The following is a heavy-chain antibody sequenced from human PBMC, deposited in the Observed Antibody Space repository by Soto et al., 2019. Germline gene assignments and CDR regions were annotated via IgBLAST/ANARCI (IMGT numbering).Heavy chain of an antibody. Sequence: PSETLSLTCTVSGGSISSYYWSWIRQPPGKGLEWIGYIYYSGSTNYNPSLKSRVTISVDTSKNQFSLKLSSVTAADTAVYYCAREERFLEWLEDWFDPWGQGTLVTVSS. J-gene: IGHJ5*02. CDR2: IYYSGST. CDR1: GGSISSYY. V-gene: IGHV4-59*01. CDR3: AREERFLEWLEDWFDP. D-gene: IGHD3-3*01.